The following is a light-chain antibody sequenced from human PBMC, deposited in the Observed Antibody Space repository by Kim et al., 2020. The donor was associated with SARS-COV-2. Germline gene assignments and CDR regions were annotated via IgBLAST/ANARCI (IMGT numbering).Light chain of an antibody. CDR3: SSYTSSSTGV. J-gene: IGLJ2*01. CDR1: SSDVGGYNY. V-gene: IGLV2-14*03. CDR2: DVS. Sequence: GQSITISCTGTSSDVGGYNYVSCYQQHPGKAPKLMIYDVSNRPSGVSNRFSGSKSGNTASLTISGLQAEDEADYYCSSYTSSSTGVFGGGTQLTVL.